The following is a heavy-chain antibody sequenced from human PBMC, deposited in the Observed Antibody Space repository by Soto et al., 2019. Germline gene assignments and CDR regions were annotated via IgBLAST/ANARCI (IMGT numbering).Heavy chain of an antibody. J-gene: IGHJ6*03. Sequence: LSLTCTVSGGSISSGGYYWSWIRQHPGKGLEWIGYIYYSGSTYYNPSLKSRVTISVDTSKNQFSLKLSSVTAADTAVYYCARGGGRYYYYYMDVWGKGTTVTVSS. V-gene: IGHV4-31*03. CDR1: GGSISSGGYY. CDR2: IYYSGST. D-gene: IGHD3-16*01. CDR3: ARGGGRYYYYYMDV.